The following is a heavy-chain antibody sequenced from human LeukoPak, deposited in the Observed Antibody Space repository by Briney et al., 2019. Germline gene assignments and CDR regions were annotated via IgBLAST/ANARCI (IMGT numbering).Heavy chain of an antibody. CDR1: GFTFSSYG. CDR2: IWDDGSNK. J-gene: IGHJ5*02. CDR3: ARDLGYNYGSGSFNWFDP. V-gene: IGHV3-33*01. D-gene: IGHD3-10*01. Sequence: GGSLRLSCAASGFTFSSYGMHWVRQAPGKGLEWVAVIWDDGSNKYYGDSVKGRFTISRDNSKNTLYLQMNSLRAEDTAVYYCARDLGYNYGSGSFNWFDPRGQGTLVTVSS.